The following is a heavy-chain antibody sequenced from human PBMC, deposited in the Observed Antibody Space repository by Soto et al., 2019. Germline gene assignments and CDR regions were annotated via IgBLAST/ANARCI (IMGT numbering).Heavy chain of an antibody. V-gene: IGHV3-48*02. Sequence: GGSLRLSCVGSGFSFSDHSMNWVRQAPGKGLQWVSYISSSSDKTYYADSVKGRFTVSRDNAKNALFLQMNSLRDDDTATYFCARLPKGSLVTAWGQGTRVTVSS. CDR3: ARLPKGSLVTA. J-gene: IGHJ4*02. CDR2: ISSSSDKT. D-gene: IGHD2-21*02. CDR1: GFSFSDHS.